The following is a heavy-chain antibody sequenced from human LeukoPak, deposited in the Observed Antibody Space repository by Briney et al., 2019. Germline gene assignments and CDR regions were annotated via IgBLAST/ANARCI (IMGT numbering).Heavy chain of an antibody. Sequence: SETLSLTCTVSGGSISSSNYYWGWIRQPPGKGLEWIGSIYYSGSTYYSPSLKSRVTISVDTSKNQFSLKLSSVTAADTAVYYCARRGSGSPDYWGQGTLVTVSS. CDR2: IYYSGST. CDR1: GGSISSSNYY. CDR3: ARRGSGSPDY. V-gene: IGHV4-39*07. D-gene: IGHD3-10*01. J-gene: IGHJ4*02.